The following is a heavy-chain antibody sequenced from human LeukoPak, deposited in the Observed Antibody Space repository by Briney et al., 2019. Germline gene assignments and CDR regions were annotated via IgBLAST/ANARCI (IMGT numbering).Heavy chain of an antibody. V-gene: IGHV4-31*03. CDR2: IYNSGST. D-gene: IGHD3-10*01. CDR3: ARAGNGYYGSGNYYHDY. Sequence: PSETLSLTCTVSGGSISSGGYYWNWIRQHPGKGLEWIGYIYNSGSTYYNPSLKSRVTISVDTSKNQFSLTLSSVTAADTAVYYCARAGNGYYGSGNYYHDYWGQGTLVAVSS. CDR1: GGSISSGGYY. J-gene: IGHJ4*02.